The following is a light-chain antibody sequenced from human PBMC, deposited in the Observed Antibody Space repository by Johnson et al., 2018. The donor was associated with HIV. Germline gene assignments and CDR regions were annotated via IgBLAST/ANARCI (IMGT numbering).Light chain of an antibody. J-gene: IGLJ1*01. CDR2: DNN. Sequence: QSVLTQPPSVSAAPGQNVTISCSGSSSNVGNSYVSWYQHFPATAPQLLIYDNNKRPSGIPDRFSASQSATTATLGITVLQTGAEAAYYCGAWDGRLSVYVFGTGTTVTV. CDR3: GAWDGRLSVYV. V-gene: IGLV1-51*01. CDR1: SSNVGNSY.